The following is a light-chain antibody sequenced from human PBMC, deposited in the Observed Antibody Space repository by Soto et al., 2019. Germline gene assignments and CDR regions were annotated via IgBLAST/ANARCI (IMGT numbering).Light chain of an antibody. CDR2: DVS. J-gene: IGKJ4*01. Sequence: EVVLTQTPATLSLSPGGSGTLSCRASQSVSSYLAWYQQRPGQALRLLIYDVSKRATGIPARFSGSGSGTDFTLTISSLEPEDFAIYFCHQRSNWPLTFGGGTKLEIK. CDR3: HQRSNWPLT. V-gene: IGKV3-11*01. CDR1: QSVSSY.